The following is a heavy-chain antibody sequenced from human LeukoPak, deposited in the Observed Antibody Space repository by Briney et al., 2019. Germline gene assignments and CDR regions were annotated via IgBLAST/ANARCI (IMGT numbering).Heavy chain of an antibody. D-gene: IGHD3-10*01. J-gene: IGHJ6*02. Sequence: ASVKVSCKVSGYTLPQLSMHWVRQAPGKGREWMGGFDPEDGETIYAQKFQGRVTMTEDTSRDTAYMELSSLRSEDTAVYYCARNGVRVPWRYYGMDVWGQGTTVTVSS. V-gene: IGHV1-24*01. CDR2: FDPEDGET. CDR1: GYTLPQLS. CDR3: ARNGVRVPWRYYGMDV.